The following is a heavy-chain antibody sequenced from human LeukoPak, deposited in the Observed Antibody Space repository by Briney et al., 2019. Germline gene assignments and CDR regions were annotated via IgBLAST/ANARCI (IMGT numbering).Heavy chain of an antibody. CDR2: INHSGST. V-gene: IGHV4-34*01. J-gene: IGHJ4*02. Sequence: KPSETLSLTCAVYGGSFSGYYWSWIRQPPGKGLEWIGEINHSGSTNYNPSPKSRVTISVDTSKNQFSLKLSSVTAADTAVYYCASYGDGSGSFDYWGQGTLVTVSS. CDR3: ASYGDGSGSFDY. CDR1: GGSFSGYY. D-gene: IGHD3-10*01.